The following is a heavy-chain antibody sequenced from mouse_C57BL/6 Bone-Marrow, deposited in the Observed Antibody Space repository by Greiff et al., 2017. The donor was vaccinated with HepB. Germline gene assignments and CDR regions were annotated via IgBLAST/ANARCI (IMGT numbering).Heavy chain of an antibody. CDR3: AQIAPRTTVVVHWYFDV. CDR2: IWWNDDK. V-gene: IGHV8-5*01. D-gene: IGHD1-1*01. J-gene: IGHJ1*03. Sequence: ESGPGILQPSQTLSLTCSFSGFSLSTSNMGIGWIRQPSGKGLEWLAHIWWNDDKYYNPSLKSRLTISKDTSNNQVFLKITSVDTADTATYYCAQIAPRTTVVVHWYFDVWGTGTTVTVSS. CDR1: GFSLSTSNMG.